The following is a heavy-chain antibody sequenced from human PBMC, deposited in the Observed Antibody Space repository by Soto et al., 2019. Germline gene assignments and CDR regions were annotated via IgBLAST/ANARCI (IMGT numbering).Heavy chain of an antibody. J-gene: IGHJ4*02. Sequence: PGGSLRLSCTASGFTFSDYYMSWIRQAPGKGLEWVSYISSSGSTIYYADSVKGRFTISRDNAKNSLYLQMNSLRAEDTAVYYCARVSNGKLAMYYFDYWGQGTLVTVSS. D-gene: IGHD4-4*01. V-gene: IGHV3-11*01. CDR1: GFTFSDYY. CDR3: ARVSNGKLAMYYFDY. CDR2: ISSSGSTI.